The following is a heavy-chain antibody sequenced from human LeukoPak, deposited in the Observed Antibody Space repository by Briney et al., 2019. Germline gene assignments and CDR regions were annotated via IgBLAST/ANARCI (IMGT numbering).Heavy chain of an antibody. CDR1: GFTFSSYD. V-gene: IGHV3-13*01. D-gene: IGHD2-15*01. CDR2: IGTAGDT. CDR3: AREAYCSGGGCPGHDAFDI. J-gene: IGHJ3*02. Sequence: GGSLRLSCAASGFTFSSYDMHWVRQATGKGLEWVSAIGTAGDTYYPGSVKGRFTISRENAKNSLYLQMNSLRAGDTAVYYCAREAYCSGGGCPGHDAFDIWGQGTMVTVSS.